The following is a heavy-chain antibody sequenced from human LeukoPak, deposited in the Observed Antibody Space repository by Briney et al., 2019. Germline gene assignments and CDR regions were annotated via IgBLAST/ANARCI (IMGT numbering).Heavy chain of an antibody. V-gene: IGHV3-30*02. CDR1: GFTFSRYG. CDR2: IRYDGTNK. Sequence: GGSLRLSCAASGFTFSRYGMHWVRQAPGTGLEWVAFIRYDGTNKYYADSVKGRFTISRDNAKNSLYLQMNSLRAEDTAVYYCARDNRPAQYGSGSYSNDYWGQGTLVTVSS. CDR3: ARDNRPAQYGSGSYSNDY. D-gene: IGHD3-10*01. J-gene: IGHJ4*02.